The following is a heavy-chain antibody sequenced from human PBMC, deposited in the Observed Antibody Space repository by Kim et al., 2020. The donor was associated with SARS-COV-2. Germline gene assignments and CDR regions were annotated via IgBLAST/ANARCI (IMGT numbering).Heavy chain of an antibody. V-gene: IGHV3-21*01. CDR3: ARARGGVRGVIMRYYYYGMDV. D-gene: IGHD3-10*01. CDR1: GFTFSSYS. CDR2: ISSSSSYI. J-gene: IGHJ6*02. Sequence: GGSLRLSCAASGFTFSSYSMNWVRQAPVKGLEWVSSISSSSSYIYYADSVKGRFTISRDNAKNSLYLQMNSLRAEDTAVYYCARARGGVRGVIMRYYYYGMDVWGQGTTVTVSS.